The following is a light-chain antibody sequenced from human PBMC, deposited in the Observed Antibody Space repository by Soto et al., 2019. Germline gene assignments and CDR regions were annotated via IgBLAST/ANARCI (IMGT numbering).Light chain of an antibody. CDR1: NSDVGGYNY. V-gene: IGLV2-14*01. CDR2: EVR. Sequence: QSALTQPASVSGSPGQSITISCTGTNSDVGGYNYVSWYQHHPGKAPKLIISEVRNRPSGVSDRFSGSKSGNTASLTISGLQAEDEAVYFCSSYAGISIHGVFGEGTKLTVL. CDR3: SSYAGISIHGV. J-gene: IGLJ3*02.